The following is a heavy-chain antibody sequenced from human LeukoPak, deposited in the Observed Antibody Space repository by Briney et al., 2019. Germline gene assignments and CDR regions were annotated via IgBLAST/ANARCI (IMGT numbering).Heavy chain of an antibody. CDR2: ISGSGGST. J-gene: IGHJ4*02. CDR3: AKTRLWFGEILDY. Sequence: PGGSLRLSCAASGFTFNSYAMSWVRQAPGKGLEWVSAISGSGGSTYYADSVKGRFTISRDNSKNTLYLQMNSLRAEDTAVYYCAKTRLWFGEILDYWGQGTLVTVSS. V-gene: IGHV3-23*01. D-gene: IGHD3-10*01. CDR1: GFTFNSYA.